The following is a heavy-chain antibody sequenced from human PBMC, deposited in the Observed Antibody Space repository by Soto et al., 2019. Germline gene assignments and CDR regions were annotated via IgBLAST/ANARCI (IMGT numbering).Heavy chain of an antibody. CDR3: GGGYSGFVGWFDP. CDR2: ISYSGST. Sequence: SETLSLTCPVSGGSINNYYWIWIRQSPAKGLEWIGHISYSGSTDYSPSLKSRITFSVDTSRNQFSLKLTSVTAADTAVYYCGGGYSGFVGWFDPWGQGTLVTVSS. V-gene: IGHV4-59*08. D-gene: IGHD5-12*01. CDR1: GGSINNYY. J-gene: IGHJ5*02.